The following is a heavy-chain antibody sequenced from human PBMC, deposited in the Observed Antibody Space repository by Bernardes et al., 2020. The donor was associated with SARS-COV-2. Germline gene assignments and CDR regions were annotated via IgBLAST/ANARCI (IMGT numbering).Heavy chain of an antibody. Sequence: SETLSLTCAVSGGSFSDYYWTWIRQPPGKGPEWIGEINHSGITNYNPSLKSRVTISVDTSKNQFSLKLSSVTAADTAIYYCAPMVYAILDRFDPWGQGTLVTVSS. CDR3: APMVYAILDRFDP. CDR2: INHSGIT. V-gene: IGHV4-34*01. J-gene: IGHJ5*02. CDR1: GGSFSDYY. D-gene: IGHD2-8*01.